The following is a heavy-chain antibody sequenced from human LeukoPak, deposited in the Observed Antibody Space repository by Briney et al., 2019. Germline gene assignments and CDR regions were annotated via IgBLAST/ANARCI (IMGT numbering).Heavy chain of an antibody. CDR2: IYYSGST. CDR3: ATTGDYDSSGYYLYFDY. CDR1: GGSISSSSYY. Sequence: PSETLSLTCTVSGGSISSSSYYWGWIRQPPGKGLEWIGSIYYSGSTYYNPSLKSRVTISVDTSKNQFSLKLSSVTAADTAVYYCATTGDYDSSGYYLYFDYWGQGTLVTVSS. D-gene: IGHD3-22*01. V-gene: IGHV4-39*01. J-gene: IGHJ4*02.